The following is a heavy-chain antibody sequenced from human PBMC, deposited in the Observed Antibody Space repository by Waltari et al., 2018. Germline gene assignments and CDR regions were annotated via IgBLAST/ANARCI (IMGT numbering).Heavy chain of an antibody. CDR2: IYYSGSP. J-gene: IGHJ6*02. CDR3: ARGTSDYGRVGYYYYYGMDV. V-gene: IGHV4-39*07. Sequence: QLQLQESGPGLVKPSETLSLTCTVSGGSISSSSYYWGWIRQPPGKGLEWIGSIYYSGSPSYNPSLKSRFTISVDTSKNQFSLKLSSVTAADTAVYYCARGTSDYGRVGYYYYYGMDVWGQGTTVTVSS. CDR1: GGSISSSSYY. D-gene: IGHD4-17*01.